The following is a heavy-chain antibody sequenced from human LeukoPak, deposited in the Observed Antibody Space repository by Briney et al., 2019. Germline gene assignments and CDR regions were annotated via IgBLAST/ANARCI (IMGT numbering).Heavy chain of an antibody. CDR1: GYTFTSYY. CDR2: INPSGGST. D-gene: IGHD3-9*01. J-gene: IGHJ4*02. Sequence: ASVKVSCKASGYTFTSYYMHWVRQAPGQGLEWMGIINPSGGSTSYAQKFQGRVTMTRDTSTSTVYMELSSLRSEDTAVYYYARGCYDILTGYCFDYWGQGTLVTVSS. V-gene: IGHV1-46*03. CDR3: ARGCYDILTGYCFDY.